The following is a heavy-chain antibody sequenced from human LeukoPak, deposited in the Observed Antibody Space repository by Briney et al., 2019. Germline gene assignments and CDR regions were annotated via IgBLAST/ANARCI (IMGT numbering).Heavy chain of an antibody. CDR1: GFTFSDYY. CDR3: ARAREYQLPPGIYGIDV. V-gene: IGHV3-11*01. Sequence: PGGSLRLSCAASGFTFSDYYMSWIRQAPGKGLEWVSYISSSGSTIYYADSVKGRFTISRDNAKNSLYLQMNSLTAAATAVYSCARAREYQLPPGIYGIDVWGPATTVTVSS. CDR2: ISSSGSTI. D-gene: IGHD2-2*01. J-gene: IGHJ6*02.